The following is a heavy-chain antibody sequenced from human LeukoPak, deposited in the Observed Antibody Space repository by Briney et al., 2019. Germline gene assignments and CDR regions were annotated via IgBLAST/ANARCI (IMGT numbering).Heavy chain of an antibody. V-gene: IGHV3-20*04. CDR3: ARGRDIVVVPAAIDGYYFDY. Sequence: PGGSLRLSCAASGFTFDDYGMSWVRQAPGKGLEWVSGINWNGGSTGYADSVKGRFTISRDNAKNSLYLQMNSLRAEDTALYYCARGRDIVVVPAAIDGYYFDYWGQGTLVTVSS. CDR2: INWNGGST. D-gene: IGHD2-2*01. J-gene: IGHJ4*02. CDR1: GFTFDDYG.